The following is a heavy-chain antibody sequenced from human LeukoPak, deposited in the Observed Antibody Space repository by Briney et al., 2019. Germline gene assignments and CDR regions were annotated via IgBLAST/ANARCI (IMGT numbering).Heavy chain of an antibody. CDR2: INAHDGKR. V-gene: IGHV1-18*01. Sequence: ASVKVSCKASGYTFTNFGISWVRQAPGQGFEWMGWINAHDGKRNYALKHEDRVIMTTDTSTSTVYMELRGLRSDDTAVYYCARRSTLYSSGWFYFDYWGQGTLVTVSS. D-gene: IGHD6-19*01. J-gene: IGHJ4*02. CDR3: ARRSTLYSSGWFYFDY. CDR1: GYTFTNFG.